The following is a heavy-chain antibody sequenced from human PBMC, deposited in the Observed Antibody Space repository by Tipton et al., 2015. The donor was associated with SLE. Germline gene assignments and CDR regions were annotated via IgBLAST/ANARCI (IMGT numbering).Heavy chain of an antibody. CDR2: IYYSGST. J-gene: IGHJ3*02. CDR1: GGSISSYY. Sequence: LRLSCTVSGGSISSYYWSWIRQPPGKGLEWIGYIYYSGSTNYNPSLKSRVTISVDTSKNQFSLKLSSVTAAGTAVYYCARSRPQGAFDIWGQGTMVTVSS. CDR3: ARSRPQGAFDI. V-gene: IGHV4-59*01. D-gene: IGHD6-6*01.